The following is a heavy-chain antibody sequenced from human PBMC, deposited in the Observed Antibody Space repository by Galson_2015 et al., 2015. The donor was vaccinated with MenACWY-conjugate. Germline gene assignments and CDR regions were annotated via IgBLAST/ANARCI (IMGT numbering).Heavy chain of an antibody. CDR3: ARNFYASNGYYNY. V-gene: IGHV1-3*01. CDR2: IVAGNGNS. CDR1: EDTFTNYA. Sequence: SVKVSCKASEDTFTNYAIHWVRQAPGQGLEWMGWIVAGNGNSKFSEGFQGRLTITRDTSARTVYLELSSLRSEDTAVYYCARNFYASNGYYNYWGQGTLVTVPS. J-gene: IGHJ4*02. D-gene: IGHD3-22*01.